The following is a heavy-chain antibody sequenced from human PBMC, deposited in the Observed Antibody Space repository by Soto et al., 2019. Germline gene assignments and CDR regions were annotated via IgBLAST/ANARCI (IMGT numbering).Heavy chain of an antibody. V-gene: IGHV1-69*08. CDR1: EGTFSSYT. J-gene: IGHJ4*02. CDR2: IIPILGIA. CDR3: AREPGYCGYDPDFDY. Sequence: QVQLVQSGAEVKKPGSSVKVCCKASEGTFSSYTISWVRQAPGQGLEWMGRIIPILGIANYAQKFQGRVTITADKSTSTAYMELSSLRSEDTAVYYCAREPGYCGYDPDFDYWGQGTLVTVSS. D-gene: IGHD5-12*01.